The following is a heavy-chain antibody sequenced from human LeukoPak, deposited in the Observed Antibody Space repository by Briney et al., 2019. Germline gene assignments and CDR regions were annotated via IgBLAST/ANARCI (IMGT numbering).Heavy chain of an antibody. J-gene: IGHJ4*02. CDR3: ARAHYGSGSYGLDY. CDR2: IHRDGST. CDR1: GFTVTTNY. D-gene: IGHD3-10*01. Sequence: GGSLRLSCAVSGFTVTTNYMSWVRQAPGKGLEWVSIIHRDGSTYYADSVKGRFTTSRDNSKNTLYIQMNSLRAEDTAVYYCARAHYGSGSYGLDYWGQGTLVTVSS. V-gene: IGHV3-66*01.